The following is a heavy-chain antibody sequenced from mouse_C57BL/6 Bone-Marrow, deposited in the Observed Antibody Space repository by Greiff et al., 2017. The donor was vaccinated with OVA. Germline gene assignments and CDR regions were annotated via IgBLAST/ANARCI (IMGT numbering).Heavy chain of an antibody. CDR2: IYPGNSDT. Sequence: VQLQQSGTVLARPGASVKMSCKTSGYTFTSYWMHWVKQRPGQGLEWIGAIYPGNSDTSYNQKFKGKAKLTAVTSASTAYMELSSLTNEDSAVYYCIPVYDGDWYFDVWGTGTTVTVSS. V-gene: IGHV1-5*01. D-gene: IGHD2-12*01. CDR3: IPVYDGDWYFDV. J-gene: IGHJ1*03. CDR1: GYTFTSYW.